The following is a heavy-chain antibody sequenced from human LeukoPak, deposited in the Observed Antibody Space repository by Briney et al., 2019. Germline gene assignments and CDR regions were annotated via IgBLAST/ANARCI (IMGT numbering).Heavy chain of an antibody. CDR1: GGTFSSYA. CDR3: ARDWSQWLVGRVAYLNWFDP. Sequence: SVKVSCKASGGTFSSYAISWVRQAPGQGLEWMGGIIPIFGTANYAQKFQGRVTITTDESTSTAYMELSSLRSEDTAVYYCARDWSQWLVGRVAYLNWFDPWGQGTLVTVSS. J-gene: IGHJ5*02. CDR2: IIPIFGTA. D-gene: IGHD6-19*01. V-gene: IGHV1-69*05.